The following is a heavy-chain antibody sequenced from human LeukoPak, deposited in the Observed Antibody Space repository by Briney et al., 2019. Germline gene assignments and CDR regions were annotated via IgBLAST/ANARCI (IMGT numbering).Heavy chain of an antibody. CDR2: IYYSGST. V-gene: IGHV4-31*03. Sequence: SQTLSLTCTVSGGSISSGGYYWSWIRQHPGKGLEWIGYIYYSGSTYYNPSLKSRVTISVDTSKNQFSLKLSSVTAADTAVYYCARRGTVTWTFDYWGQGTLVTVSS. CDR1: GGSISSGGYY. D-gene: IGHD4-4*01. J-gene: IGHJ4*02. CDR3: ARRGTVTWTFDY.